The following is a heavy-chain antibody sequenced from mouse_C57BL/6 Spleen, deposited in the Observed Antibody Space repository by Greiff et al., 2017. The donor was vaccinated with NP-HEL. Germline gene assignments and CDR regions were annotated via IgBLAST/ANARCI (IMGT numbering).Heavy chain of an antibody. CDR1: GYTFTSYW. V-gene: IGHV1-69*01. CDR2: IDPSDSYT. CDR3: ARGGSSNYFDY. Sequence: QVQLQQPGAELVMPGASVKLSCKASGYTFTSYWMHWVKQRPGQGLEWIGEIDPSDSYTNYIQKFKGKSTLTVDKSSSTAYMQLSSLTSEDSAVYYCARGGSSNYFDYWGQGTTLTVSS. J-gene: IGHJ2*01. D-gene: IGHD1-1*01.